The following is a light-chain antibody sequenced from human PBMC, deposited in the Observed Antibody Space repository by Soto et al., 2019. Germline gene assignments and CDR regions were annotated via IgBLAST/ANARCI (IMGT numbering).Light chain of an antibody. V-gene: IGKV3-11*01. CDR3: TTGSEWPRT. J-gene: IGKJ1*01. CDR1: QSISSS. CDR2: DAS. Sequence: EIVLTQSPATLSLSPGERATLSCRASQSISSSLAWYQQKPGQAPRLLIYDASSRATGFPARFSGSGSGTDFTLTIVRLEPEDFAVYYCTTGSEWPRTFGEGTKVDIK.